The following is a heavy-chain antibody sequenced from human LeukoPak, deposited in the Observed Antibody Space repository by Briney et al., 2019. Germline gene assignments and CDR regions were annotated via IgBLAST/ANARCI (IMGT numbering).Heavy chain of an antibody. V-gene: IGHV3-23*01. CDR2: IGHTGGST. Sequence: GGSLRPSCEASGFTFSSHSMTWVRQAPGKTLEWISYIGHTGGSTYYADSVKGRFTISRDNSKSTLYLQMNSLRAEDTAVYYCASPGGGDYYNSWGQGTLVTVSS. D-gene: IGHD3-10*01. CDR1: GFTFSSHS. J-gene: IGHJ4*02. CDR3: ASPGGGDYYNS.